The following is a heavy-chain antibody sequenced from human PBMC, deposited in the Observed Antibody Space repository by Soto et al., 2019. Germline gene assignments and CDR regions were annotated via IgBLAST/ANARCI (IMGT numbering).Heavy chain of an antibody. V-gene: IGHV5-51*01. CDR1: GYNFAGYW. CDR3: ARGGVSTRTFDY. CDR2: IYPSDSDT. D-gene: IGHD3-3*01. J-gene: IGHJ4*02. Sequence: SCKGSGYNFAGYWIAWVRQMPGKGLELMGIIYPSDSDTRYRPSFQGQVTISADKSISSAYLQWSSLRASETAMYYCARGGVSTRTFDYWGQGSPVTVSS.